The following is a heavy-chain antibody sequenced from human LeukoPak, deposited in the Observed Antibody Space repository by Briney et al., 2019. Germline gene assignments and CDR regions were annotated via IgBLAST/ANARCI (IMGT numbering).Heavy chain of an antibody. Sequence: ASVKVSCKASGYTFTGYYMHWVRQAPGQGLEWMGWINPNSGGTNYAQKLQGRVTMTRDTSISTAYMELSGLRSDDTAMYYCAREFFDILTGYRMTNWFDPWGQGTLVTVSS. V-gene: IGHV1-2*02. CDR2: INPNSGGT. CDR3: AREFFDILTGYRMTNWFDP. J-gene: IGHJ5*02. D-gene: IGHD3-9*01. CDR1: GYTFTGYY.